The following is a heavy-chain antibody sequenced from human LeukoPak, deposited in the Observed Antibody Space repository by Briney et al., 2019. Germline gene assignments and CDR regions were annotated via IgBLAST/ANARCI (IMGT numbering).Heavy chain of an antibody. V-gene: IGHV4-34*01. D-gene: IGHD3-9*01. CDR2: INHSGST. Sequence: PSETLSLTCAVYGGSFSGYYWSWIRQPPGKGLEWIGEINHSGSTNYNPSLKSRVTISVDTSKNQFSLKLSSVTAADTAVYYCARGRYFDWVSRPFDYWGQGTLVTVSS. CDR3: ARGRYFDWVSRPFDY. CDR1: GGSFSGYY. J-gene: IGHJ4*02.